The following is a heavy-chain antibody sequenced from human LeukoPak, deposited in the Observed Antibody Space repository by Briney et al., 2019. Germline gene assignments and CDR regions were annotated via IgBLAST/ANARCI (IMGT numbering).Heavy chain of an antibody. CDR3: ARGKGGPNYSNYVFHYYYGMDV. CDR1: GGSFSGYY. J-gene: IGHJ6*02. D-gene: IGHD4-11*01. V-gene: IGHV4-34*01. CDR2: INRSGST. Sequence: SETLSLTCAVYGGSFSGYYWSWIRQPPGKGLEWIGEINRSGSTNYNPSLKSRVTISVDTSKNQFSLKLSSVTAADTAVYYCARGKGGPNYSNYVFHYYYGMDVWGQGTTVTVSS.